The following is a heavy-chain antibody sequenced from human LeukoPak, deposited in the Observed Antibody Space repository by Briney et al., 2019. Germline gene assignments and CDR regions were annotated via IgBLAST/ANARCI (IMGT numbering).Heavy chain of an antibody. V-gene: IGHV4-30-4*08. CDR3: ARTSLGGALSDP. D-gene: IGHD3-10*01. J-gene: IGHJ5*02. CDR1: GGSISRGDYY. Sequence: PSETLSLTCTVSGGSISRGDYYWSWIRQPPGKGLEWIGYIYYNGSTYYNPSLKSRVTISVDTSKNQFSLKLSSVTAADTAVYYCARTSLGGALSDPWGQGTLVTVSS. CDR2: IYYNGST.